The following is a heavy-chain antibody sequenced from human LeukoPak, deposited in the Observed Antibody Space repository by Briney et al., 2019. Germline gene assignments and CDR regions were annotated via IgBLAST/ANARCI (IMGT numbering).Heavy chain of an antibody. CDR1: GGTFSSYA. Sequence: ASVKVSCKASGGTFSSYAISWVRQAPGQGLEWMGGIIPIFGTANYAQKFQGRVTITADESTSTAYMELSSLRSEDTAVYYCARGKDDYGDYGFDYWGQGTLVTVSS. D-gene: IGHD4-17*01. J-gene: IGHJ4*02. V-gene: IGHV1-69*01. CDR3: ARGKDDYGDYGFDY. CDR2: IIPIFGTA.